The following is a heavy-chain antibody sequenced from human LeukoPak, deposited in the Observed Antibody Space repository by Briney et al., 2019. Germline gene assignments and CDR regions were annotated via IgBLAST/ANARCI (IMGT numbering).Heavy chain of an antibody. D-gene: IGHD3-10*01. CDR3: VRVYLVRGARGGFYYYGMDV. CDR2: IYYTGST. V-gene: IGHV4-59*01. Sequence: SETLSLTCSVSGGSISNYYWGWIRQPPGKGMEWIGHIYYTGSTNYNPSLKSRVIMSADTSKNQFSLRLRSVTAADTAVYYCVRVYLVRGARGGFYYYGMDVWGQGTTVTVSS. J-gene: IGHJ6*02. CDR1: GGSISNYY.